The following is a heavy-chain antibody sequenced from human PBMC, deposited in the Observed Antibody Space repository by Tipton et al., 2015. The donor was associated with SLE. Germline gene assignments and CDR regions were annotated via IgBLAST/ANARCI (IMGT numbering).Heavy chain of an antibody. V-gene: IGHV3-48*03. CDR1: GFAFNNYE. Sequence: SLRLSCAASGFAFNNYEMSWVRQAPGKGLEWISYITTGGNTVHYADSVKGRFTISRDDAKNSLYLQMNSLRVEDTAVYYCARDRRRGYSTSPGGWFDPWGQGTLVTVSS. J-gene: IGHJ5*02. CDR2: ITTGGNTV. CDR3: ARDRRRGYSTSPGGWFDP. D-gene: IGHD6-6*01.